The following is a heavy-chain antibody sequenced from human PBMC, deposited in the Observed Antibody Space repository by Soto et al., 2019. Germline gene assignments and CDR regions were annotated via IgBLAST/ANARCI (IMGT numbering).Heavy chain of an antibody. CDR2: IYYSGST. D-gene: IGHD1-1*01. Sequence: SSEPLALTCTVSCGSISSYYWSWIRQPPGKGLEWIGYIYYSGSTNYNPSLKSRVTISVDTSKNQFSLKLSSVTAADTAVYYFARNWNRWGYFEYLGQGTLVTVSS. J-gene: IGHJ4*02. CDR1: CGSISSYY. CDR3: ARNWNRWGYFEY. V-gene: IGHV4-59*01.